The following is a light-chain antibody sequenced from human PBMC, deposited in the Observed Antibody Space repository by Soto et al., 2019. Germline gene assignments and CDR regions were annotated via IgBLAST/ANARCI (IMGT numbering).Light chain of an antibody. J-gene: IGKJ1*01. V-gene: IGKV1-39*01. CDR1: QSINKW. CDR3: QQSYSTTWT. CDR2: AAS. Sequence: ASQSINKWLAWHQHKPGKAPKLLIYAASSLQSGVPSRFSGSESETDFTLTISSLQPEDFANYSCQQSYSTTWTFGQGTKVDI.